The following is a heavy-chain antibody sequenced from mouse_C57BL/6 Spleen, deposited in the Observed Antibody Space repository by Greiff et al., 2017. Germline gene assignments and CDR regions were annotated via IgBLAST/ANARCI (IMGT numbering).Heavy chain of an antibody. Sequence: VQLKESGPGLVKPSQSLSLTCSVTGYSITSGYYWNWIRQLPGNKLEWMGYISYDGSNNYNPSLKNRISITRDTSKNQFFLMLNSVTTEDTATYYCAREGYGSCFDDWGQGTTLTVAS. CDR3: AREGYGSCFDD. J-gene: IGHJ2*01. V-gene: IGHV3-6*01. D-gene: IGHD1-1*01. CDR2: ISYDGSN. CDR1: GYSITSGYY.